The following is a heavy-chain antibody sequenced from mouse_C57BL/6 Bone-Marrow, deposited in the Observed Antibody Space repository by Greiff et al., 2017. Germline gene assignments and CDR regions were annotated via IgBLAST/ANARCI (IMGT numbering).Heavy chain of an antibody. J-gene: IGHJ1*03. Sequence: EVQGVESGGDLVKPGGSLKLSCAASGFTFSSYGMSWVRQTPDKRLEWVATISSGGSYTYYPDSVKGRFTISRDNAKNTLYLQMSSLKSEDTAMYYCARSLNWAYWYFDVWGTGTTVTVSS. CDR1: GFTFSSYG. V-gene: IGHV5-6*01. D-gene: IGHD4-1*01. CDR2: ISSGGSYT. CDR3: ARSLNWAYWYFDV.